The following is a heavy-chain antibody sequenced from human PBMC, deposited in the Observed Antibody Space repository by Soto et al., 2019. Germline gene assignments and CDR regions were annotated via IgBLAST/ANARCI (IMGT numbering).Heavy chain of an antibody. V-gene: IGHV3-21*01. CDR2: ISSSSSYI. CDR1: GFTFSSYS. Sequence: EVQLVESGGGLVKPGGSLRLSCAASGFTFSSYSMNWVRQAPGKGLEWVAYISSSSSYIYYADSVKGRFTISRDNAKNSLSLQMNSMRAYDTAVYYCARVTYDYGYYAFYYYYGMDVWGQGTTVTVSS. D-gene: IGHD4-17*01. J-gene: IGHJ6*02. CDR3: ARVTYDYGYYAFYYYYGMDV.